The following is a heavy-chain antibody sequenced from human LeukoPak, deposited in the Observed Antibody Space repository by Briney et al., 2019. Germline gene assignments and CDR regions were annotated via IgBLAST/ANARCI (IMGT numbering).Heavy chain of an antibody. CDR2: ISYGGSNK. CDR1: GFTLSSYG. J-gene: IGHJ4*02. CDR3: EKEAHLCYLLTGYHYYFDY. Sequence: AGRSLSLSCAASGFTLSSYGMHWVRPAPGKVLEWVAVISYGGSNKHKAECVKGRLTISRDNSKNTLYLQMSSLGPEVTAFYYCEKEAHLCYLLTGYHYYFDYWGQGTLVTVAS. D-gene: IGHD3-9*01. V-gene: IGHV3-30*18.